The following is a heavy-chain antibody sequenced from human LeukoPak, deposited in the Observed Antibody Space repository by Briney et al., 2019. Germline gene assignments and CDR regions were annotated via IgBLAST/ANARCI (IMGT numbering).Heavy chain of an antibody. CDR3: AKGSSTSRPYFFDF. V-gene: IGHV3-23*01. CDR1: GFTFCNYA. D-gene: IGHD2-2*01. CDR2: VTANAGDT. Sequence: GGSLRLSCAASGFTFCNYAMSWVRQAPGKGLEWVSAVTANAGDTYHADSVKGRFTISRDNTKNTLYLEMSSLRAEDTAVYYCAKGSSTSRPYFFDFWGQGTLVAISS. J-gene: IGHJ4*02.